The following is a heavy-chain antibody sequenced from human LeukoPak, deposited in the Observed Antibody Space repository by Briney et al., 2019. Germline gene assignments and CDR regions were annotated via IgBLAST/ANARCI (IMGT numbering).Heavy chain of an antibody. V-gene: IGHV3-21*01. CDR2: ISSSSSYI. Sequence: GGSLRRSCAASGFTFSSYSMNWVRQAPGKGLEWVSSISSSSSYIYYADSVKGRFTISRDNAKNSLYLQMNSLRAEDTAVYYCARVAAVGATLFYFDYWGQGTLVTVSS. CDR1: GFTFSSYS. CDR3: ARVAAVGATLFYFDY. J-gene: IGHJ4*02. D-gene: IGHD1-26*01.